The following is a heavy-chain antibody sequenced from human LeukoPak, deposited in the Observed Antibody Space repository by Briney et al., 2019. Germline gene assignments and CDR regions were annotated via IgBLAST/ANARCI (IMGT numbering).Heavy chain of an antibody. Sequence: SETLSLTCTVSGGSISSSSYYWGWIRQPPGKGLEWIGSIYYSGSTYYNPSLKSRVTISVDASKNQFSLKLSSVTAADTAVYYCAKQSEFDYWGQGTLVTVSS. CDR2: IYYSGST. J-gene: IGHJ4*02. CDR3: AKQSEFDY. V-gene: IGHV4-39*01. CDR1: GGSISSSSYY.